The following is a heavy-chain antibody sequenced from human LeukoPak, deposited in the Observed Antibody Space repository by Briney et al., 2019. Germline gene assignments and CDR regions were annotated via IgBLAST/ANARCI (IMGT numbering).Heavy chain of an antibody. J-gene: IGHJ4*02. D-gene: IGHD6-13*01. Sequence: SDTLSLTCTVSGGSISSYYWNWIRQPAGKGLEWLGRIFSTGSTIYNPSLKSRVSMSVDTYNNQFSLKLTSVTAADTAVYYCVTYSSMVGLSFDYWGQGSPVTVSS. CDR2: IFSTGST. CDR1: GGSISSYY. V-gene: IGHV4-4*07. CDR3: VTYSSMVGLSFDY.